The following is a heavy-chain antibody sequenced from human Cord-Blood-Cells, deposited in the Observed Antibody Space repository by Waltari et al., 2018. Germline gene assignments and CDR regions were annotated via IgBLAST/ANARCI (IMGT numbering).Heavy chain of an antibody. V-gene: IGHV5-51*01. Sequence: EVQLVQSGAEVKKPGESLKISCKVSGYSFTRYCISWVRQMPGKGLEWMGIIDPCNSDTRYTPSFQGQVTISADKSLSTADRQWSSLKASDTAMYYCARQPDNWNYVDYWGHGTLVTVSS. CDR2: IDPCNSDT. CDR1: GYSFTRYC. CDR3: ARQPDNWNYVDY. D-gene: IGHD1-20*01. J-gene: IGHJ4*01.